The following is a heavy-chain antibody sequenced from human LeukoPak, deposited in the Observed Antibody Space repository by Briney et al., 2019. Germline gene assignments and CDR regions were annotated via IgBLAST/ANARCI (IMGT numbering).Heavy chain of an antibody. V-gene: IGHV5-10-1*01. Sequence: GESLKISCQGSGYSFTRHWISWVRQMPGKGLEWMGRIDPSDSYTNYSPSFQGHVNISADKSNSTAYLQWTSLKASDTAMYYCARESAHYGDYPDYFDYWGQGTLVTVSS. J-gene: IGHJ4*02. CDR2: IDPSDSYT. CDR3: ARESAHYGDYPDYFDY. CDR1: GYSFTRHW. D-gene: IGHD4-17*01.